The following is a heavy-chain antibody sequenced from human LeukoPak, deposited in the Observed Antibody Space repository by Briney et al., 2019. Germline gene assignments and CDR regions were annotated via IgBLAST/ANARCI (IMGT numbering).Heavy chain of an antibody. V-gene: IGHV1-2*02. CDR3: ARMDTAMVTVYYYYGMDV. CDR2: SGGT. Sequence: SGGTNYARKFQGRVTMTRDTSISTAYMELSRLRSDNTAVYYCARMDTAMVTVYYYYGMDVWGQGTTVTVSS. D-gene: IGHD5-18*01. J-gene: IGHJ6*02.